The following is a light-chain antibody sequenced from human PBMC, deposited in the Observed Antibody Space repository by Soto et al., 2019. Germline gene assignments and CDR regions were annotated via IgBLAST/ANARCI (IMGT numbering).Light chain of an antibody. Sequence: QSVLTQPPSASGTPGQKVTISCSGSSSNIGSNTVNWYQQLPGTAPKLLIYSNNQRPSGVPDRFSGSESGTSASLAIRGLQSEDEADYYCAAWDDSLNGRWVFGGGTKLTVL. V-gene: IGLV1-44*01. CDR2: SNN. CDR3: AAWDDSLNGRWV. J-gene: IGLJ3*02. CDR1: SSNIGSNT.